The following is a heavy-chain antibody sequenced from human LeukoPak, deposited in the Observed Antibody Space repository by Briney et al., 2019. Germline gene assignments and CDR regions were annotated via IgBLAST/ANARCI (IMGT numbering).Heavy chain of an antibody. D-gene: IGHD6-19*01. Sequence: SETLSLTCTVSGGSMSPYHWGWIRQPPGKGLEWTGYIYYSGSTNYNPSLKSRVTISVDTSKNQFSLKLSSVTAADTAIYYRARAVSGRFDYWGQGTLVTVSS. V-gene: IGHV4-59*08. CDR1: GGSMSPYH. CDR3: ARAVSGRFDY. J-gene: IGHJ4*02. CDR2: IYYSGST.